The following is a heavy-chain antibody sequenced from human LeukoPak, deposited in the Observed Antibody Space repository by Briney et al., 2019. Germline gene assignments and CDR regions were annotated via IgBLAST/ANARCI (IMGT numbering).Heavy chain of an antibody. J-gene: IGHJ5*02. CDR3: ARAMGRTGTTFWFDP. CDR2: MNPNSGNT. Sequence: ASVKVSCKASGYTFTSYDTYWVRQAPGQGLEWMGWMNPNSGNTGYAQKFQGRVTMTRNTSISTAYMELSSLRSEDTAVYYCARAMGRTGTTFWFDPWGQGTLVTVSS. V-gene: IGHV1-8*01. D-gene: IGHD1-1*01. CDR1: GYTFTSYD.